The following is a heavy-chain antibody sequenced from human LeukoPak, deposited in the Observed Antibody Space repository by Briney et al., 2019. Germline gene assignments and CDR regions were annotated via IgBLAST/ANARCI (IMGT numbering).Heavy chain of an antibody. V-gene: IGHV3-23*01. J-gene: IGHJ4*02. CDR3: AKDRRRVWSGYHFDY. CDR1: GFTFSSYA. Sequence: GGSLRLSCAASGFTFSSYAMSWVRQAPGKGLEWVSAISGSGGSTYYADSVKGRFTISRDNSKNTLYLQMNSLRAEDTAVYYCAKDRRRVWSGYHFDYWGQGTLVTVSS. CDR2: ISGSGGST. D-gene: IGHD3-3*01.